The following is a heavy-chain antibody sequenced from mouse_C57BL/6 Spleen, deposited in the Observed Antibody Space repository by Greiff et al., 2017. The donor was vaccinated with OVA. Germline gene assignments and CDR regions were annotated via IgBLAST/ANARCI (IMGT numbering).Heavy chain of an antibody. Sequence: DVKLQESGAELVRPGASVKLSCTASGFNIKDDYMHWVKQRPEQGLEWIGWIDPENGDTEYASKFQGKATITADTSSNTAYLQLSSLTSEDTAVYYCSPFYYGSSYVVWGTGTTVTVSS. J-gene: IGHJ1*03. V-gene: IGHV14-4*01. CDR3: SPFYYGSSYVV. D-gene: IGHD1-1*01. CDR2: IDPENGDT. CDR1: GFNIKDDY.